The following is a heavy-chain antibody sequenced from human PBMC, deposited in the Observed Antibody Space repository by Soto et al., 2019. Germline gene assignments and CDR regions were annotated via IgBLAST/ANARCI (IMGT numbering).Heavy chain of an antibody. V-gene: IGHV1-69*12. D-gene: IGHD4-4*01. CDR2: IMPIFRTP. CDR3: AREKDRLQLGGNYYYIMDV. CDR1: GGTFSNSA. Sequence: QVQLEQSGAEVKKPGSSVKVSCKASGGTFSNSAISWVRQAPGQGLEWMGGIMPIFRTPDYAQKFQGRVTITADESPTTAKMELSGLRSEDTAVYYCAREKDRLQLGGNYYYIMDVWGQGTTVTVSS. J-gene: IGHJ6*02.